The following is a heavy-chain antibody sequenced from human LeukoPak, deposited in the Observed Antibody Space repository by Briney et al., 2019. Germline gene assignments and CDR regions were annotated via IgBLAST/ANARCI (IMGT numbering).Heavy chain of an antibody. J-gene: IGHJ6*03. CDR3: ARESWRAREGYYYYYYMDV. V-gene: IGHV1-69*13. Sequence: GASVKVSCKASGGTFSSYAISWVRQAPGQGLEWMGGIIPIFGTANYAQKFQGRVTITADESTSTAYMELSSLRSEDTAVYYCARESWRAREGYYYYYYMDVWGRGTTVTISS. CDR2: IIPIFGTA. CDR1: GGTFSSYA. D-gene: IGHD1-26*01.